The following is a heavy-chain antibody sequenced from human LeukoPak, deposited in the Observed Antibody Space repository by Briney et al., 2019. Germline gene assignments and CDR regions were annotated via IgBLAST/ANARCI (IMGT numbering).Heavy chain of an antibody. CDR3: ARISRITIFGVVTRIDAFDI. CDR2: IYPGDSDT. J-gene: IGHJ3*02. V-gene: IGHV5-51*01. Sequence: GESLKISCKGSGSSFTSYWIGWVRQMPGKGLEWMGIIYPGDSDTRYSPSFQGQVTISADKSISTAYLQWSGLKASDTAMYYCARISRITIFGVVTRIDAFDIWGQGTMVTVSS. CDR1: GSSFTSYW. D-gene: IGHD3-3*01.